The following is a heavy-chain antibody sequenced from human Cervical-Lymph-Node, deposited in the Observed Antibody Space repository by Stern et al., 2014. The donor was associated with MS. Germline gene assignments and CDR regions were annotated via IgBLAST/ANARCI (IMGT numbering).Heavy chain of an antibody. CDR3: AREHTAMAFGF. CDR1: GYTFINFY. D-gene: IGHD5-18*01. CDR2: IAPNDGST. V-gene: IGHV1-46*04. J-gene: IGHJ4*02. Sequence: QVQLVQSGAEVKKPGASVKVSCKASGYTFINFYMHWERQAPGQGIEWMGIIAPNDGSTIYAQTLQVRVTMTSDTSTNTIYMDLGSLRSEDTAVYYCAREHTAMAFGFWGQGTLVTVSS.